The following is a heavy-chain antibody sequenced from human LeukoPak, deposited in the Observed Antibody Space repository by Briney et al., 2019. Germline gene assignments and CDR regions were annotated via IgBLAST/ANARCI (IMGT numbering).Heavy chain of an antibody. CDR2: ISSSSSYI. CDR1: GFTFSSYS. J-gene: IGHJ6*03. CDR3: ARAPGYCTNGVCYKGGYYMDV. Sequence: GGSLRLSCAASGFTFSSYSMNWIRQAPGKGLEWVSSISSSSSYIYYADSVKGRFTISRDNAKNSLYLQMNSLRAEDTAVYYCARAPGYCTNGVCYKGGYYMDVWGKGTTVTVSS. V-gene: IGHV3-21*01. D-gene: IGHD2-8*01.